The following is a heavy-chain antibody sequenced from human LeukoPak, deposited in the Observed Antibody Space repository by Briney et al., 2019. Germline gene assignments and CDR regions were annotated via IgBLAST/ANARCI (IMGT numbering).Heavy chain of an antibody. V-gene: IGHV4-4*07. J-gene: IGHJ6*03. CDR3: ARVRSYGDFYYMDV. CDR2: IYTSGST. D-gene: IGHD5-18*01. CDR1: GGSISSYY. Sequence: SETLSLTCTVSGGSISSYYWSWIRQPAGKGLEWIGRIYTSGSTNYNPSLKSRVTMSVDTSKNQFSLRLSSVTAADTAVYYCARVRSYGDFYYMDVWGKGTTVTISS.